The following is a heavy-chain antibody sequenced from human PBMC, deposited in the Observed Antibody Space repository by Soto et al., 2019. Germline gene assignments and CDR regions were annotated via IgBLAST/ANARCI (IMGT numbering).Heavy chain of an antibody. CDR1: GFTFSSYA. Sequence: PGGSLRLSCAASGFTFSSYAMSWVRQAPGKGLEWVSTTSDSGNSTYSADSVKGRFTISRDNSKNTLYLQMNSLRAEDTALYYCARGPYGEYDSWGQGTLLTVSS. V-gene: IGHV3-23*01. CDR3: ARGPYGEYDS. CDR2: TSDSGNST. J-gene: IGHJ5*01. D-gene: IGHD4-17*01.